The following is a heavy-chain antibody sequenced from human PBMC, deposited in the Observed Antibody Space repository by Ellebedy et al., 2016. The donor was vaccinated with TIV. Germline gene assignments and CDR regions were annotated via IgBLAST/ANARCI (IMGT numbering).Heavy chain of an antibody. D-gene: IGHD3-22*01. CDR3: AKGAYYYDSSGYQYFDY. CDR2: ISGSGGST. Sequence: GGSLRLXCAASGFTFSSYAMSWVRQAPGKGLEWVSAISGSGGSTYYADSVKGRFTISRDNSKNTLYLQMNSLRAEDTAVYYCAKGAYYYDSSGYQYFDYWGQGTLVTVSS. J-gene: IGHJ4*02. V-gene: IGHV3-23*01. CDR1: GFTFSSYA.